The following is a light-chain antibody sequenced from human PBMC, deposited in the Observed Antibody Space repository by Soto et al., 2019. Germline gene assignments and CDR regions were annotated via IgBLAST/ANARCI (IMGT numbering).Light chain of an antibody. V-gene: IGKV3-20*01. CDR1: HSVSTS. Sequence: IVFTQSPCTLSVSPGERATLSCRASHSVSTSLAWYQQKPGQAPRLLIYGASSRATGIPDRFSGSGSGTDFTLTISRLEPEDFVVYYCQQYARSPWTFGQGTKVDIK. J-gene: IGKJ1*01. CDR3: QQYARSPWT. CDR2: GAS.